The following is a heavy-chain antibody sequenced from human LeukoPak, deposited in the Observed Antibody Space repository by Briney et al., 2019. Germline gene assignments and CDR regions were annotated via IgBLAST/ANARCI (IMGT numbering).Heavy chain of an antibody. CDR2: INPNSGGT. V-gene: IGHV1-2*02. CDR3: ARDKARVMVAADY. J-gene: IGHJ4*02. D-gene: IGHD2-15*01. CDR1: GYTFTGYY. Sequence: ASVKVSCKAYGYTFTGYYMHWVRQAPGQGLEWMGWINPNSGGTNYAQKFQGRVTMTRDTSISTAYMELSRLRSDDTAVYYCARDKARVMVAADYWGQGTLVTVSS.